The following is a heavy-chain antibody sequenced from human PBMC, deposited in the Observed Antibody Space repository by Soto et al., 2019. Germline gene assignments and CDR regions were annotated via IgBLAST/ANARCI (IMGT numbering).Heavy chain of an antibody. CDR1: GGTFSSYA. D-gene: IGHD2-15*01. V-gene: IGHV1-69*13. J-gene: IGHJ4*02. Sequence: SVKVSCKAFGGTFSSYAISWVRQAPGQELEWMGGIIPIFGTANYAQKFQGRVTITADESTSTAYMELSSLRSEDAAVYYCASGCGGGGCYSDYWGEGTLVTVSS. CDR2: IIPIFGTA. CDR3: ASGCGGGGCYSDY.